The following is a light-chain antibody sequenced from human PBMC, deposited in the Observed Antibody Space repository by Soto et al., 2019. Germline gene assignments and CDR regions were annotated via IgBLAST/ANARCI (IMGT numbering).Light chain of an antibody. CDR1: SSDVGGYKY. CDR3: SSYASSNNLI. Sequence: QSALTQPPSASGSPGQSVTISCTGTSSDVGGYKYVSWYQRHPGKAPKLIIYEVSRRPPGVPDRFSGSKSGNTASLTVSGLHAEDEADYYCSSYASSNNLIFGGGTKLTVL. V-gene: IGLV2-8*01. J-gene: IGLJ2*01. CDR2: EVS.